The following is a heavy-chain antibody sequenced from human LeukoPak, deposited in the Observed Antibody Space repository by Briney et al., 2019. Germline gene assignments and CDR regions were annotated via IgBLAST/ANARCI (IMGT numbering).Heavy chain of an antibody. V-gene: IGHV3-13*01. CDR3: ARAGYNYGYLDY. J-gene: IGHJ4*02. Sequence: PGGPLRLSCAASGFTFSSYDMHWVRQTTGKGLEWVSAIGIAGDTYYPGSVRGRFTISRENAKNSLYLQMNSLRAEDTAVYYCARAGYNYGYLDYWGQGTLVTVSS. D-gene: IGHD5-18*01. CDR2: IGIAGDT. CDR1: GFTFSSYD.